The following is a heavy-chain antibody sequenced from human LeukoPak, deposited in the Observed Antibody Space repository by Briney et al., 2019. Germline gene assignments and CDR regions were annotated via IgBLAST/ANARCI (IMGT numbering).Heavy chain of an antibody. J-gene: IGHJ3*02. Sequence: SETLSLTCTVAGGSISSYYWSWIRQPAGKGLEWIGRIYTSGSTNYNPSLQSRVTMSVETSKNQFSLKLSSVTAADSGVYYCERHPAVPDTVHYCSSTSLYAFDIWGQGTMVTVSS. D-gene: IGHD2-2*01. CDR2: IYTSGST. CDR3: ERHPAVPDTVHYCSSTSLYAFDI. V-gene: IGHV4-4*07. CDR1: GGSISSYY.